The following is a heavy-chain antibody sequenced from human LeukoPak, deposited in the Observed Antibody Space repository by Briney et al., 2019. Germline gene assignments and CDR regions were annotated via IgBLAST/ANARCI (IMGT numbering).Heavy chain of an antibody. CDR2: ISYDGSNK. Sequence: QPGRSLRLSCAASGFTFSSYAMHWVRQAPGKGLEWVAVISYDGSNKYYADSVKGRFTISRDNSKNTLYLQMNSLRAEDTAVYYCARVAKVMGDAFDIWGQGTMVTVSS. D-gene: IGHD3-16*01. J-gene: IGHJ3*02. V-gene: IGHV3-30-3*01. CDR3: ARVAKVMGDAFDI. CDR1: GFTFSSYA.